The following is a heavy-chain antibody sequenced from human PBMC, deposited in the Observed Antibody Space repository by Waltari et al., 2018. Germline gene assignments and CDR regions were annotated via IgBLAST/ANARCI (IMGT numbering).Heavy chain of an antibody. CDR2: FDPEDGET. CDR1: GYTLTELS. Sequence: QVQLVQSGAEVKKPGASVKVPCKVSGYTLTELSMTWVRQAPGKGLEWMGGFDPEDGETIYAQKFQGRVTMTEDTSTDTAYMELSSLRSEDTAVYYCATEGYCSSTSCQRYYFDYWGQGTLVTVSS. V-gene: IGHV1-24*01. CDR3: ATEGYCSSTSCQRYYFDY. J-gene: IGHJ4*02. D-gene: IGHD2-2*01.